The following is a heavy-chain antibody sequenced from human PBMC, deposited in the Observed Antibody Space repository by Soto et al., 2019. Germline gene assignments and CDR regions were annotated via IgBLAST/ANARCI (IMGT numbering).Heavy chain of an antibody. V-gene: IGHV3-23*01. CDR3: ARVDRITMSIVNYGMDV. Sequence: GGSLRLSCAASGFTCSFCAMNWVRQAPGKGLEWVSSIRGSGGDTYYADSVKGRFTISRDNSKNTLYLQMNSLRVEDTAVYYCARVDRITMSIVNYGMDVWGQGTAVTVSS. CDR2: IRGSGGDT. J-gene: IGHJ6*02. CDR1: GFTCSFCA. D-gene: IGHD3-22*01.